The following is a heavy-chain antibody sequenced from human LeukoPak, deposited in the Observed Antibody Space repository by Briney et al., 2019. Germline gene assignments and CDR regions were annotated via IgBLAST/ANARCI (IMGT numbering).Heavy chain of an antibody. V-gene: IGHV4-59*12. J-gene: IGHJ4*02. CDR1: GFTFNSYS. D-gene: IGHD3-22*01. CDR3: ARGRKSITMIVVVPSRYYFDY. CDR2: IYYSGNT. Sequence: GSLRLSCAASGFTFNSYSMNWFRQAPGKGLEWIGSIYYSGNTNYNPSLKSRVTISVDTSKNQFSLKLSSVTAADTAVYHCARGRKSITMIVVVPSRYYFDYWGQGTLVTVSS.